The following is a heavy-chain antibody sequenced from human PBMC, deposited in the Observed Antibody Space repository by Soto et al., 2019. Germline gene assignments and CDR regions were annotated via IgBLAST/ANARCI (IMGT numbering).Heavy chain of an antibody. Sequence: QVQLQESGPGLVKSSETLSLTCTVSGGSISPYYWNWIRQSPGKGLEWIGYIYYNGNTNYNPSLKSRVTISIDTSKXQFSLXXXXXXXXXXXXXXXXXXXXXXXXXXXXWGQGTLVTVSS. CDR3: XXXXXXXXXXXXX. J-gene: IGHJ4*02. V-gene: IGHV4-59*01. CDR1: GGSISPYY. CDR2: IYYNGNT.